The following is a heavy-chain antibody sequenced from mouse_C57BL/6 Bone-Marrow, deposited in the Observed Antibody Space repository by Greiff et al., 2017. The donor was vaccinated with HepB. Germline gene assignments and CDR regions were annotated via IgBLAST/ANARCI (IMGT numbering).Heavy chain of an antibody. J-gene: IGHJ4*01. CDR3: ASQRDYDYAYAMDY. V-gene: IGHV1-52*01. D-gene: IGHD2-4*01. CDR1: GYTFTSYW. CDR2: IDPSDSET. Sequence: QVHVKQPGAELVRPGSSVKLSCKASGYTFTSYWMHWVKQRPIQGLEWIGNIDPSDSETHYNQKFKDKATLTVDKSSSTAYMQLSSLTSEDSAVYYCASQRDYDYAYAMDYWGQGTSVTVSS.